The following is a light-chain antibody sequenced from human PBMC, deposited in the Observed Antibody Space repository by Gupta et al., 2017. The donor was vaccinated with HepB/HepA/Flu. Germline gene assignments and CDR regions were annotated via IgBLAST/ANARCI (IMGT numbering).Light chain of an antibody. V-gene: IGKV4-1*01. CDR2: WAS. CDR1: QSLLYNSNNKNY. Sequence: DIVMSHSSDSLAVSLGERATINCKSSQSLLYNSNNKNYLAWYQQKPGHPPKLLIYWASTRESGVPDRFSGSGSGTDFTLTISSLQAGDVAVYYCHQYYSAPWTFGQGTKVEIK. J-gene: IGKJ1*01. CDR3: HQYYSAPWT.